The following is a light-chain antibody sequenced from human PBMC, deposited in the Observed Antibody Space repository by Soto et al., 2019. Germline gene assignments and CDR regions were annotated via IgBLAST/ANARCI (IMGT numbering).Light chain of an antibody. J-gene: IGLJ2*01. CDR2: SNN. Sequence: QSVLTQPPSASGTPGQRVTISCSGSSSNIGSNPVDWYQQFPGTAPKVLIYSNNQRPSGVSDRFSGSKSGTAASLAIGGLHSEDEADYYCAAWDDSLNGVVFGGGTKLTVL. CDR1: SSNIGSNP. CDR3: AAWDDSLNGVV. V-gene: IGLV1-44*01.